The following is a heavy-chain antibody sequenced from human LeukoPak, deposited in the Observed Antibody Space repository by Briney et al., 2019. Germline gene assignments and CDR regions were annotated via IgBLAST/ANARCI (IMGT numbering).Heavy chain of an antibody. CDR3: ARDARVVVTAAIGY. CDR1: GFTFSSYW. Sequence: PGGSLRLSCAASGFTFSSYWMSWVRQAPGKGLEWVANIKQDGSEKYYVDSVKGRFTISRDNAKSSLYLQMNSLRAEDTAVYYCARDARVVVTAAIGYWGQGNLVPVSS. J-gene: IGHJ4*02. D-gene: IGHD2-2*01. V-gene: IGHV3-7*01. CDR2: IKQDGSEK.